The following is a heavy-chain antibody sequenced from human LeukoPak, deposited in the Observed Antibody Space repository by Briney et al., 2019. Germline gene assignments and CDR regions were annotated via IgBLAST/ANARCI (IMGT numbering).Heavy chain of an antibody. J-gene: IGHJ4*02. Sequence: ASVKVSCKASGYTFTSHYMHWVRRAPGQGLEWMGIINPSGGSTSYAQKFQGRVTMTRDTSTSTVYMELSSLRSEDTAVYYCARDHGDYPFDYWGQGTLVTVSS. CDR1: GYTFTSHY. CDR2: INPSGGST. D-gene: IGHD4-17*01. CDR3: ARDHGDYPFDY. V-gene: IGHV1-46*01.